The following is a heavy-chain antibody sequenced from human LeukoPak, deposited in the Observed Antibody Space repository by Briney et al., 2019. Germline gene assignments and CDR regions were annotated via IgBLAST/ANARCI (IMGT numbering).Heavy chain of an antibody. CDR2: IKSKTHGGTT. J-gene: IGHJ4*02. CDR1: GFTFSNAW. V-gene: IGHV3-15*01. CDR3: TTLCSGGSCD. Sequence: GGSLRLSCAASGFTFSNAWMSWVRQAPGKGLEWVGRIKSKTHGGTTDYAAPVKGRFTISRDDSKNTLYLQMNSLKTEDTAVYYCTTLCSGGSCDWGQGTLVTVSS. D-gene: IGHD2-15*01.